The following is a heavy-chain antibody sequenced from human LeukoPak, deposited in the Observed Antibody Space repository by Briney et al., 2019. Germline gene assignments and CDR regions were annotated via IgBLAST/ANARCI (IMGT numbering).Heavy chain of an antibody. J-gene: IGHJ6*02. Sequence: ASVKVSCKVSGYTLTELSMHWVRQAPGKGLEWMGGFDPEDGETIYAQKFQGRVTMTEDTSTDTAYMELSSLRSEDTAVYYCARDPPWDRGMDVWGQGTTVTVSS. D-gene: IGHD1-26*01. CDR1: GYTLTELS. CDR2: FDPEDGET. V-gene: IGHV1-24*01. CDR3: ARDPPWDRGMDV.